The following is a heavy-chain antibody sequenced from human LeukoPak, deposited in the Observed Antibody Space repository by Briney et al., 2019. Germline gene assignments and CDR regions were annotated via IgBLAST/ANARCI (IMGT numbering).Heavy chain of an antibody. Sequence: GSLRLSCAASGFTFSSYNMNWVRQAPGKGLEWVSSIISSSSYIYYADSVKGRFTISRDNAKNSLYLQMNSLRAEDTAVYYCAREDRGWYGFDYWGQGTLVTVSS. J-gene: IGHJ4*02. D-gene: IGHD6-19*01. CDR1: GFTFSSYN. CDR3: AREDRGWYGFDY. CDR2: IISSSSYI. V-gene: IGHV3-21*01.